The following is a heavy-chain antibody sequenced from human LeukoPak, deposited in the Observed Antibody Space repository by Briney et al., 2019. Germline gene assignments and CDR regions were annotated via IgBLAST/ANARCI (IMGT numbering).Heavy chain of an antibody. V-gene: IGHV1-8*01. CDR3: ARGRGSGHKENWFDP. J-gene: IGHJ5*02. CDR2: MNPNSGNT. Sequence: GASVKVSCKASGYTFTTYDINWVRQATGPGHEWMGWMNPNSGNTGYTQKFQGRVTMTRNTSISTAYMELSSLRSEDTAVYYCARGRGSGHKENWFDPWGQGTLVTVSS. CDR1: GYTFTTYD. D-gene: IGHD6-19*01.